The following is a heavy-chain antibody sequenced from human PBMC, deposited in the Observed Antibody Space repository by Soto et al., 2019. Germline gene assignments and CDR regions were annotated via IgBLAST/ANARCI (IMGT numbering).Heavy chain of an antibody. CDR3: ATSQGSSTSLEIYYYYYYGMDV. CDR1: GGTFSSYA. CDR2: IITISGTA. D-gene: IGHD2-2*01. Sequence: QVQLVQSGAEVKKPGSSVKVSCKASGGTFSSYAISWVRQAPGQGLEWMGGIITISGTANYAQTFQGRVTSTADESTSTASMELSSMRSEDTAVYYCATSQGSSTSLEIYYYYYYGMDVWGQGTTVTVSS. V-gene: IGHV1-69*01. J-gene: IGHJ6*02.